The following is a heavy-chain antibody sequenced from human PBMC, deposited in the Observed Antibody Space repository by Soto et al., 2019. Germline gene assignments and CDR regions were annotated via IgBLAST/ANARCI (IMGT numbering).Heavy chain of an antibody. J-gene: IGHJ4*02. V-gene: IGHV1-69*02. CDR3: ATITSGSYGGDY. CDR2: IIPIVGIV. D-gene: IGHD1-26*01. Sequence: QVQLVQSGAEVKKPGSSVKVSCKASGGIFSTYTVTWVRQAPGQGLEWMGRIIPIVGIVNYAQKFQGRVTITADKSTSIAYMELSSLRSEDTAVYYCATITSGSYGGDYWGQGTLVTVSS. CDR1: GGIFSTYT.